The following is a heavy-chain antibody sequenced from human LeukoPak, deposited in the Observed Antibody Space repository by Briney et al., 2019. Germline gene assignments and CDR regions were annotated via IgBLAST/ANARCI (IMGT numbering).Heavy chain of an antibody. J-gene: IGHJ6*02. V-gene: IGHV1-18*01. CDR3: ARARQLPDDYGMDV. D-gene: IGHD2-2*01. CDR2: ISAYNGNT. Sequence: GASVKVSCKASGYTFTSYGISWVRQAPGQGLEWMGWISAYNGNTNYAQKLQGRVTMTTDTSTSTAYMELRSLRSDDTAVYYCARARQLPDDYGMDVWGQGTTVTVSS. CDR1: GYTFTSYG.